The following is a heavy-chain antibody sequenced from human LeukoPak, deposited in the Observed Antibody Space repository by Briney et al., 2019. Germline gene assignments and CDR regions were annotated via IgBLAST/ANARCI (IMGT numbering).Heavy chain of an antibody. J-gene: IGHJ4*02. CDR1: GYSFVGYG. CDR2: FNPENGNT. V-gene: IGHV1-18*01. CDR3: ARDHCSGGSCHGGH. D-gene: IGHD2-15*01. Sequence: ASVKVSCKASGYSFVGYGITWVRQAPGQGLEWMGWFNPENGNTNYAQKVQGRVTMTADTSTSTSYMELRSLRSEDTAIYYCARDHCSGGSCHGGHWGQGTLVTVSS.